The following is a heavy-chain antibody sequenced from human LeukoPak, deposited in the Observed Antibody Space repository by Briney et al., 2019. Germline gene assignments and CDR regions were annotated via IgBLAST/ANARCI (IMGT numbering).Heavy chain of an antibody. J-gene: IGHJ4*02. CDR2: IYYSGST. V-gene: IGHV4-59*01. Sequence: SETLSLTCTVSGGSISSYYWSWIRQPPGKGLEWIGYIYYSGSTNYNPSLKSRVTISVDTSKNQFSLKLSSVTAADTAVYYCARDRTYDSSGYYFMGFDYWGQGTLVTVSS. CDR1: GGSISSYY. CDR3: ARDRTYDSSGYYFMGFDY. D-gene: IGHD3-22*01.